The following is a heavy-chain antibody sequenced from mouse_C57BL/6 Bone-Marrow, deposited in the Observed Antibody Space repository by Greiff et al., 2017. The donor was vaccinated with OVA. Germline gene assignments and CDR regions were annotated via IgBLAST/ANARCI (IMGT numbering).Heavy chain of an antibody. V-gene: IGHV1-18*01. CDR1: GYTFTDYN. Sequence: VQLQQSGPELVKPGASVKIPCKASGYTFTDYNMDWVKQSHGKSLEWIGDINPNNGGTIYNQKFKGKATLTVDKSSSTAYMELRSLTSEDTAVYYCARRGKDDYDEGYYAMDYWGQGTSVTVSS. J-gene: IGHJ4*01. CDR3: ARRGKDDYDEGYYAMDY. CDR2: INPNNGGT. D-gene: IGHD2-4*01.